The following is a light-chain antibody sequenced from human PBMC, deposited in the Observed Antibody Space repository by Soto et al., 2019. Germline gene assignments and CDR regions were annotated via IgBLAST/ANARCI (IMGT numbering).Light chain of an antibody. V-gene: IGLV7-46*01. CDR3: VLTYSGPGL. CDR1: TGAVTFGHY. Sequence: QAVVTQEPSLTVSPGGTVTLTCGSSTGAVTFGHYPYWFQQKPGQAPRGLIYDANNKHSWTPARFSGSLLGGKAALTLSGAQPEDGADYSCVLTYSGPGLFGGGTKVTVL. J-gene: IGLJ2*01. CDR2: DAN.